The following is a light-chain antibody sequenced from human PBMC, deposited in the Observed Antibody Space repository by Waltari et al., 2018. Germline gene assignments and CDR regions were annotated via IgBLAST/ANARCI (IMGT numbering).Light chain of an antibody. Sequence: QSVLTQQRQLTAAPRQKVTISCPGTGSNIGNNYVSWYQQLPGTAPKLLIYDNNKRPSGIPDRFTGSKSGTSATLGITGLQTGDEADYYCGTWDSSLSALFGGGTKLTVL. CDR1: GSNIGNNY. CDR3: GTWDSSLSAL. V-gene: IGLV1-51*01. CDR2: DNN. J-gene: IGLJ3*02.